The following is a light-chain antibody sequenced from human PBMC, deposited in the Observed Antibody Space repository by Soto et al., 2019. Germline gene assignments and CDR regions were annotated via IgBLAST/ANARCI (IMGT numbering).Light chain of an antibody. Sequence: EIVLTQSPGTLSLSPGERATLSCRASQSVTSSYLAWYQQKPGQAPRFLIYGASTRATGIPASFSGSGSGTEFTLTISSLQSEDFAVYYCQQYNNWPRTFGQGTKVDI. CDR2: GAS. V-gene: IGKV3-15*01. J-gene: IGKJ1*01. CDR1: QSVTSSY. CDR3: QQYNNWPRT.